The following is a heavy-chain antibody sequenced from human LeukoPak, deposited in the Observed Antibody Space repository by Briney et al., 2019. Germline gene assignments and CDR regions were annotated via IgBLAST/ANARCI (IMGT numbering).Heavy chain of an antibody. J-gene: IGHJ4*02. CDR3: AKFSGPFDY. V-gene: IGHV3-30*18. Sequence: GGSLRLSCAASGFTFSSYGMHWVRQAPGKGLEWVAVISYDGSNKYYAGSVKGRFTISRDNSKNTLYLQMNSLRAEDTAVYYCAKFSGPFDYWCQGTLVTVAS. CDR2: ISYDGSNK. D-gene: IGHD3-10*01. CDR1: GFTFSSYG.